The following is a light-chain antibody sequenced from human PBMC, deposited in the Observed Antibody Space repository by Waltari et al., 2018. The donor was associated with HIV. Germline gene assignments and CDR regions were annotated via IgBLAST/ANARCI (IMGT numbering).Light chain of an antibody. CDR3: ETWDTNTEV. CDR1: RGHSNYI. J-gene: IGLJ3*02. CDR2: LEGSGSY. Sequence: QPVLTPSSSASASLGSSVKLTCTLDRGHSNYIITWHRQQPGKATRYLMKLEGSGSYNRGSAVPDRFSGSSSGADRYLTISNLQSEDEADYYCETWDTNTEVFGGGTKLTVL. V-gene: IGLV4-60*03.